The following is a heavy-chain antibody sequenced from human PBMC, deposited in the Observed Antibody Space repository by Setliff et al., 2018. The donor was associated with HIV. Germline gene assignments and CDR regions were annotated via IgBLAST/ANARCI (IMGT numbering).Heavy chain of an antibody. CDR3: VKSASWDLRGWLH. Sequence: ETLSLSCAASGFTFSSYWMHWVRQAPGKGLVWVSRINSDGSSTYYADSVKGRFTISRDNSKSTLYLQVSSLRAEDSAVYYCVKSASWDLRGWLHWGQGTPVTVSS. V-gene: IGHV3-74*01. J-gene: IGHJ4*02. CDR2: INSDGSST. D-gene: IGHD6-19*01. CDR1: GFTFSSYW.